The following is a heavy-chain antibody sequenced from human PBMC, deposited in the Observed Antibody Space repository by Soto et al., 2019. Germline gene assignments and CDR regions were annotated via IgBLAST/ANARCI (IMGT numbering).Heavy chain of an antibody. V-gene: IGHV1-69*13. CDR3: ARLPYYDSSGYYYRIAFDI. Sequence: SVKVSCKASGGTFSSYAISWVRQAPGQGLEWMGGIIPIFGTANYAQKFQGRVTITADESTSTAYMELSSLRSEDTAVYYCARLPYYDSSGYYYRIAFDIRGQGTMVTVSS. J-gene: IGHJ3*02. D-gene: IGHD3-22*01. CDR1: GGTFSSYA. CDR2: IIPIFGTA.